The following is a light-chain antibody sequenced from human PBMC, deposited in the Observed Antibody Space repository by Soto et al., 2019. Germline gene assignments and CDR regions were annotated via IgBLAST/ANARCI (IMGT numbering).Light chain of an antibody. Sequence: DIHMTQSPPSLSVSVGDRVTITCQASQDISNYLHWFQQKPGKAPQLLIFDVSNLQTGVPSRFSGGGSGTDFALTISSLEPEDIATYYCQQYDSLPLTFGQGTRLEIK. V-gene: IGKV1-33*01. CDR1: QDISNY. CDR2: DVS. CDR3: QQYDSLPLT. J-gene: IGKJ5*01.